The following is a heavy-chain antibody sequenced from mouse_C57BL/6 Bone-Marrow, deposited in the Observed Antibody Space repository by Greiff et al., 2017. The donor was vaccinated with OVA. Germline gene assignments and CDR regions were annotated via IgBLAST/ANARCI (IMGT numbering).Heavy chain of an antibody. CDR1: GYTFTDYY. J-gene: IGHJ4*01. CDR2: IYPGSGNT. Sequence: VQLVESGAELVRPGASVKLSCKASGYTFTDYYINWVKQRPGQGLEWIARIYPGSGNTYYNEKFKGKATLTAEKSSSTAYMQLSSLTSEDSAVYFCAILYQYAMDYWGQGTSVTVSS. V-gene: IGHV1-76*01. CDR3: AILYQYAMDY. D-gene: IGHD2-12*01.